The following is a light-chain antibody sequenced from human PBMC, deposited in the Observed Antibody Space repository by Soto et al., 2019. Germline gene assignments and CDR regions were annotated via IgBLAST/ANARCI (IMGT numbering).Light chain of an antibody. CDR1: QSVSSSY. J-gene: IGKJ1*01. CDR2: GAT. V-gene: IGKV3-20*01. CDR3: QQYGSSPPWT. Sequence: EIVLTQSPGTLSLSPGERATLSCRASQSVSSSYLAWYQQKPGQAPRLLIYGATSRATGNPDRFSGSGSGTDFTLTISRLEPEAFAVYDCQQYGSSPPWTVGQGTKVEIK.